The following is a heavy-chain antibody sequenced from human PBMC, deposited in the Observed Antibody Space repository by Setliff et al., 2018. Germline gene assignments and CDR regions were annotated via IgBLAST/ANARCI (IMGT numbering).Heavy chain of an antibody. CDR2: IYSSGNI. CDR3: ARAPPNRYSGSYEYFYMDV. D-gene: IGHD1-26*01. V-gene: IGHV4-4*09. J-gene: IGHJ6*03. CDR1: GASISSYY. Sequence: SETLSLTCTVSGASISSYYWSWIRQPPGEGLEWIGYIYSSGNIKYNPSLKSRVTISLDTSKNQFSLKVSSVTAADTAVYYCARAPPNRYSGSYEYFYMDVWGKGTTVTVS.